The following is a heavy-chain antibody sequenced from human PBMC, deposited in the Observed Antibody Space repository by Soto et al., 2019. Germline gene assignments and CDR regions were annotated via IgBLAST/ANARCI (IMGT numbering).Heavy chain of an antibody. V-gene: IGHV4-4*02. CDR1: GGSISSSNW. CDR2: IYHGGST. Sequence: SETLSLTCAVSGGSISSSNWCSWVRQPPGKGLEWIGEIYHGGSTNYNPSLKSRVTISVDKSKNQFSLKLSSVTAADTAVYYCARSRGYYDSSGYSYYWGQGTLVTVSS. D-gene: IGHD3-22*01. CDR3: ARSRGYYDSSGYSYY. J-gene: IGHJ4*02.